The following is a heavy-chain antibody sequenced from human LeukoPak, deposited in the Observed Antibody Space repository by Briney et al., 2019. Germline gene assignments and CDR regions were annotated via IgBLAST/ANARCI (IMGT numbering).Heavy chain of an antibody. CDR2: ISSSSSYI. CDR3: ARDPMTSQGRDYYYGMDV. D-gene: IGHD2-21*02. V-gene: IGHV3-21*01. J-gene: IGHJ6*02. Sequence: GGSLRLSCAASGFTFSSYSMNWVRQAPGKGLEWVSSISSSSSYIYYADSVKGRFTISRDNAKNSLYLQMNSLRAEDTAVYYCARDPMTSQGRDYYYGMDVWGQGPRSPSP. CDR1: GFTFSSYS.